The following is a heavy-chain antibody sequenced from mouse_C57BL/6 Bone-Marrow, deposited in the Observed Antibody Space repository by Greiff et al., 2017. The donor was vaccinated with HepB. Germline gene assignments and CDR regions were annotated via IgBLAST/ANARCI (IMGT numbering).Heavy chain of an antibody. D-gene: IGHD2-4*01. CDR3: ATISLYYDYDGDYFDY. V-gene: IGHV1-78*01. CDR1: GYTFTDHT. Sequence: VQLQQSDAELVKPGASVKISCKVSGYTFTDHTIHWMKQRPEQGLEWIGYIYPRDGSTKYNEKFKGKATLTADKSSSTAYMQLNSLTSEDSAVYFCATISLYYDYDGDYFDYWGQGTTLTVSS. CDR2: IYPRDGST. J-gene: IGHJ2*01.